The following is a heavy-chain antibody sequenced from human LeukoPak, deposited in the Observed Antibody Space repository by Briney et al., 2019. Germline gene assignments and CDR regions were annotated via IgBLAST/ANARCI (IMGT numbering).Heavy chain of an antibody. V-gene: IGHV1-2*02. D-gene: IGHD6-13*01. J-gene: IGHJ6*02. CDR1: GYTFTGYY. CDR2: INPNSGGT. Sequence: GASVKVSCKASGYTFTGYYMHWVRRAPGQGLEWMGWINPNSGGTNYAQKFQGRVTMTRDTSISTAYMELSRLRSDDTAVYYCARTKYSSSSVEDGMDVWGQGTTVTVSS. CDR3: ARTKYSSSSVEDGMDV.